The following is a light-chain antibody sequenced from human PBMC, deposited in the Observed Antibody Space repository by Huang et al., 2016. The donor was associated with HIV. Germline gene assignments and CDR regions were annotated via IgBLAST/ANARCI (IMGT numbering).Light chain of an antibody. V-gene: IGKV3-11*01. CDR1: QSVGSS. J-gene: IGKJ4*01. CDR3: QQRSNWPLT. Sequence: EIVLTQSPATLSLSPGQSATLSCRASQSVGSSLAWYQQKPGQAPRLLIYDASNRATGIPARFSGSGSGTDFTLTISSLEPEDFAVYYCQQRSNWPLTFGGGTKVEIK. CDR2: DAS.